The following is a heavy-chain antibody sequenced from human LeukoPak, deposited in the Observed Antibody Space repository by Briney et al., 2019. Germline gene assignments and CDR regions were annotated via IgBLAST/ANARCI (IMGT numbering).Heavy chain of an antibody. D-gene: IGHD1-26*01. J-gene: IGHJ4*02. CDR3: ARDQLPDY. Sequence: SLSLSCAPSGVTFSVDEMSWGPEAPGKGLEWVSYISNTGDTIYYADSVKGRFIISRDNAKNLLYLQMNSLRVEDTANYYCARDQLPDYWGQGTLVTVSS. V-gene: IGHV3-48*03. CDR1: GVTFSVDE. CDR2: ISNTGDTI.